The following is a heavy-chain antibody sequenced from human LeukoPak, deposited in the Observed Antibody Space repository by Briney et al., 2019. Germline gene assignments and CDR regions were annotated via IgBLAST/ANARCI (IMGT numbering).Heavy chain of an antibody. CDR3: ARAVAVAGTFKFDF. CDR2: VFYTGST. D-gene: IGHD6-19*01. CDR1: GGSISGNY. V-gene: IGHV4-59*01. J-gene: IGHJ4*02. Sequence: SETLSLTCTVSGGSISGNYLTWVRQPPGKGLDYIGHVFYTGSTNYSPSLKSRVTISIDTSKSHFSLKLTSVTAADTAVYYCARAVAVAGTFKFDFWGQGTLVTVSS.